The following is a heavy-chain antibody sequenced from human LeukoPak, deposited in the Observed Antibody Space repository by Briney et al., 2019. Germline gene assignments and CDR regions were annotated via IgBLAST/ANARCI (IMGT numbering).Heavy chain of an antibody. Sequence: GRSLRLSCAASGFTFSSYAMHWVRQAPGKGLEWVAVISYDGSNKYYADSVKGRFTISRDNSKNTLYLQMNSLRAEDTAVDYCARELRGYDAFDIWGQGTMVTVSS. CDR1: GFTFSSYA. J-gene: IGHJ3*02. D-gene: IGHD3-22*01. CDR2: ISYDGSNK. CDR3: ARELRGYDAFDI. V-gene: IGHV3-30*04.